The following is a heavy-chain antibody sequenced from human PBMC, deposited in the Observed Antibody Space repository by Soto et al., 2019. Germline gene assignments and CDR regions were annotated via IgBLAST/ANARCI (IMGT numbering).Heavy chain of an antibody. CDR1: GDTLTNSY. J-gene: IGHJ4*02. V-gene: IGHV1-2*02. Sequence: QVQLAHSGPEVKKPGASVKVSCKASGDTLTNSYLHWVRQAPGQGLEWLGWINPNNGDTNYAQKFRGLVTMTSDTSNNTVYVELTRLTSDDTAVYFCARMVVPTTYFVSWGQGTPVTVSS. CDR3: ARMVVPTTYFVS. CDR2: INPNNGDT. D-gene: IGHD2-15*01.